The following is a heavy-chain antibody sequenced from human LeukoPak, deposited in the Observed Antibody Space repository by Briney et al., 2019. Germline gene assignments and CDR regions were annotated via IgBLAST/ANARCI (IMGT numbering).Heavy chain of an antibody. Sequence: NPSETLSLTCSVSGGSISSTGYDWSWIRQPPGKGLEWIGEINHSGSTNYNPSLKSRVTISVDTSKNQFSLKLSSVTAADTAVYYCARGHYCSSTSCYVMGFDYWGQGTLVTVSS. CDR2: INHSGST. CDR3: ARGHYCSSTSCYVMGFDY. CDR1: GGSISSTGYD. V-gene: IGHV4-34*01. J-gene: IGHJ4*02. D-gene: IGHD2-2*01.